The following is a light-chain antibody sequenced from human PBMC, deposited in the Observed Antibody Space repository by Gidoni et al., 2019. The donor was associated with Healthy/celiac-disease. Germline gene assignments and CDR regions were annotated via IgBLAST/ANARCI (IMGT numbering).Light chain of an antibody. J-gene: IGKJ2*01. CDR1: QSVSSNY. Sequence: EIVLTQSPGTLSLSPGERATLSCRASQSVSSNYVAWYQQKPGQAPRLLIYGASNRATGIPARFSGSGSGTDFTLTISRLEPDDFAVYYCLQYDTSPPAYTFGQGTKLEIK. CDR3: LQYDTSPPAYT. V-gene: IGKV3-20*01. CDR2: GAS.